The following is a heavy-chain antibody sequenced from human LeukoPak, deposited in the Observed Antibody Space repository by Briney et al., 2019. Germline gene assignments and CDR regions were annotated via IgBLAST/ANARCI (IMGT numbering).Heavy chain of an antibody. J-gene: IGHJ4*02. CDR2: TYYSGST. Sequence: PSETLSLTCTVSGGSISSGDYYWSWIRQPPGKGLEWIGYTYYSGSTYYNPSLKSRVTISVDTSKNQFSLKLSSVTAADTAVYYCAREAPDILTGYHFYYFDYWGQGTLVTVSS. CDR3: AREAPDILTGYHFYYFDY. D-gene: IGHD3-9*01. CDR1: GGSISSGDYY. V-gene: IGHV4-30-4*01.